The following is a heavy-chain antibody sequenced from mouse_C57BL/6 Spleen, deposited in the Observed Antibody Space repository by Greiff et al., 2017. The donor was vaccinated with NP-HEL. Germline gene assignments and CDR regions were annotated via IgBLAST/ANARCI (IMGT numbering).Heavy chain of an antibody. CDR3: ARHEGYGSSYGYAMDY. V-gene: IGHV1-62-2*01. CDR2: FYPGSGSI. J-gene: IGHJ4*01. D-gene: IGHD1-1*01. Sequence: VQLQQSGAELVKPGASVKLSCKASGYTFTEYTIHWVKQRPGQGLEWIGWFYPGSGSIKYNEKFKDKATLTADKSSSTVYMELSRLTSEDSAVYFCARHEGYGSSYGYAMDYWGQGTSVTVSS. CDR1: GYTFTEYT.